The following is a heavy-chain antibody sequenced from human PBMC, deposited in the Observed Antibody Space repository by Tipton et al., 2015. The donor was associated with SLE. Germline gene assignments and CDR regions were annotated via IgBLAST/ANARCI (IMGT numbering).Heavy chain of an antibody. CDR3: AGMYYYGSGSSGPPRY. CDR1: GGSISSYY. V-gene: IGHV4-4*08. D-gene: IGHD3-10*01. J-gene: IGHJ4*02. CDR2: IYTSGST. Sequence: TLSLTRTVSGGSISSYYWSWIRQPPGKGLEWIGYIYTSGSTNYNPSLKSRVTISVDTSKNQFSLKLSSVTAADTAVYYCAGMYYYGSGSSGPPRYWGQGTLVTVSS.